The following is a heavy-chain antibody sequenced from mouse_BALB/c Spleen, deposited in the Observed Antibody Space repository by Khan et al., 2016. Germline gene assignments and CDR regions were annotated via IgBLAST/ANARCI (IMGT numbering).Heavy chain of an antibody. CDR1: GYSITSDYA. CDR3: ARYYDYDYFDY. D-gene: IGHD2-4*01. CDR2: ISYSGST. V-gene: IGHV3-2*02. J-gene: IGHJ2*01. Sequence: EVQLQESGPGLVKPSQSLSLTCTVTGYSITSDYAWNWIRQFPGNKLEWMGYISYSGSTSYNPSLKSRISITRDTSKNQFFLQLNSVTTEDTATYYSARYYDYDYFDYWGQGTTLTVSS.